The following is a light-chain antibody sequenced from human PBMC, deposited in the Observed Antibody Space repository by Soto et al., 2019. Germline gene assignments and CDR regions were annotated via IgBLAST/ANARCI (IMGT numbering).Light chain of an antibody. CDR2: EGN. CDR1: ISAVGSYRL. J-gene: IGLJ1*01. CDR3: CSSAPSRTVV. Sequence: SVLTQPASLSGSPGQSITISCTGSISAVGSYRLVSWYQCHPGKVPKLIIYEGNKRPSGVSNRFSGSEPGNTASLTISGLQAEDEADYYCCSSAPSRTVVFGTGTKVTVL. V-gene: IGLV2-23*01.